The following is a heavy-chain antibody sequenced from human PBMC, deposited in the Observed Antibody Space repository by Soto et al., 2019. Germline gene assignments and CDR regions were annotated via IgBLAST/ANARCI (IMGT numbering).Heavy chain of an antibody. D-gene: IGHD2-2*01. CDR1: GGSFSGYY. J-gene: IGHJ6*02. V-gene: IGHV4-34*01. CDR3: ARAWGYCSSTSCLYYYYYGMDV. Sequence: PSETLFLTCAVYGGSFSGYYWSWIRQPPGKGLEWIGEINHSGSTNYNPSLKSRVTISVDTSKNQFSLKLSSVTAADTAVYYCARAWGYCSSTSCLYYYYYGMDVWGQGTTVTVSS. CDR2: INHSGST.